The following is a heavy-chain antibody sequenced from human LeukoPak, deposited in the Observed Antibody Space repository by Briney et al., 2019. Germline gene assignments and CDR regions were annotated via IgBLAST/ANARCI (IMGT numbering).Heavy chain of an antibody. D-gene: IGHD3-10*01. CDR1: GYTFTSYY. CDR3: AIQTYYYGSGSYYSTALDY. Sequence: ASVKVSCKASGYTFTSYYIHWVRQAPGQGLEWMGTINPSGGSTSYAQKFQGRVTMTRDTSTSTVYMELSSLRSEDTAVYYCAIQTYYYGSGSYYSTALDYWGQGTLVTVSS. J-gene: IGHJ4*02. V-gene: IGHV1-46*03. CDR2: INPSGGST.